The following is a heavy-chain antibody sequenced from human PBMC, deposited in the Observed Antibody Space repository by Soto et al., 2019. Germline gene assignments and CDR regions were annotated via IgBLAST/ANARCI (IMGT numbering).Heavy chain of an antibody. CDR2: IIPIFGTA. J-gene: IGHJ6*02. CDR1: GGTFSSYA. Sequence: QVQLVQSGAEVKKPGSSVKVSCKASGGTFSSYAISWVRQAPGQGLEWMGGIIPIFGTANYAQKFQGRVTITADESXXTXYXXLSSLRSEDTAVYYCARHIVVVVAAPTYYYYGMDVWGQGTTVTVSS. D-gene: IGHD2-15*01. CDR3: ARHIVVVVAAPTYYYYGMDV. V-gene: IGHV1-69*12.